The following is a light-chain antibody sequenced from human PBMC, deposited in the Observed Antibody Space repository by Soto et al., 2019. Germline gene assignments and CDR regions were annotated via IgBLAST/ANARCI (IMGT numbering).Light chain of an antibody. Sequence: EIVMTQSPATLSVSPGERATLSCRASQSVSSNLAWYQQKPGQAPRLLIYGASTRATGIPARFSGSGSGTDFTLTISSLQSEDFAVYYCQQDNNSPPYTFGQGTKQEIK. J-gene: IGKJ2*01. V-gene: IGKV3-15*01. CDR1: QSVSSN. CDR2: GAS. CDR3: QQDNNSPPYT.